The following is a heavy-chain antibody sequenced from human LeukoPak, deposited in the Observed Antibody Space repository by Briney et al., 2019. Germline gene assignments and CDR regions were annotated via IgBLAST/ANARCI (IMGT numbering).Heavy chain of an antibody. CDR3: ALWFGDNWFDP. CDR2: IIPIFGTA. Sequence: SVKATCKASGGTFSSYAISWVRQAPGQGLEWMGGIIPIFGTANYAQKFQGRVTITADESTSTAYMELSSLRSEDTAVYYCALWFGDNWFDPWGQGTLVTASS. V-gene: IGHV1-69*01. J-gene: IGHJ5*02. D-gene: IGHD3-10*01. CDR1: GGTFSSYA.